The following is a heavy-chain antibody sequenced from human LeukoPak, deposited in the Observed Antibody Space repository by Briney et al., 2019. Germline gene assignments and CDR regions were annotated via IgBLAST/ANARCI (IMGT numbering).Heavy chain of an antibody. CDR2: IYHSGST. V-gene: IGHV4-38-2*02. Sequence: SETLSLTCTVSGYSISSGYYWGWIRQPPGKGLEWIGSIYHSGSTYYNPSLKSRVTISLDTSKNQFSLKLSSVTAADTAVYYCTRTSITMMGYYFDYWGQGTLVTVSS. CDR1: GYSISSGYY. D-gene: IGHD3-22*01. CDR3: TRTSITMMGYYFDY. J-gene: IGHJ4*02.